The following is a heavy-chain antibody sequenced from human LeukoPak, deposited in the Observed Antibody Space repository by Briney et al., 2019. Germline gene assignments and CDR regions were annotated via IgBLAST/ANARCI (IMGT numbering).Heavy chain of an antibody. CDR2: ISERGGST. D-gene: IGHD3-10*01. Sequence: GGSLRLSCVVSGISLSNYAMTWVCQAPGKGLEWVSYISERGGSTTYADSVKSRFTISRDTSLNTLYLQMNSLRAEDTAVYFCAKRGVVIRGILVIGYHQEAYHYDFWGQGVLVTVSS. J-gene: IGHJ4*02. V-gene: IGHV3-23*01. CDR3: AKRGVVIRGILVIGYHQEAYHYDF. CDR1: GISLSNYA.